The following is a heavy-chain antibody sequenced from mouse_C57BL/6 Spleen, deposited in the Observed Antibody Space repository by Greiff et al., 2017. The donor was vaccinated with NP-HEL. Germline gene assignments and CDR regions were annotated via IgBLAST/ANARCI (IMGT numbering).Heavy chain of an antibody. CDR3: ARGILLRYSYGMDY. D-gene: IGHD1-1*01. Sequence: VQLQQPGAELVMPGASVKLSCKASGYTFTSYWMHWVKQRPGQGLEWIGEIDPSDSYTNYTQKFKGTSTLPVDKSSSTAYMQLSSLTSEDSAVYYCARGILLRYSYGMDYWGQGTSVTVSS. J-gene: IGHJ4*01. CDR2: IDPSDSYT. CDR1: GYTFTSYW. V-gene: IGHV1-69*01.